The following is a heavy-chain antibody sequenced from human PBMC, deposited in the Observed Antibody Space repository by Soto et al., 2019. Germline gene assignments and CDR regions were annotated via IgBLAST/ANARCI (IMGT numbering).Heavy chain of an antibody. CDR2: FDPEDGET. CDR1: GYTLTELS. CDR3: ATGGGQQLVFDY. V-gene: IGHV1-24*01. J-gene: IGHJ4*02. Sequence: GESLKISCKVSGYTLTELSMHWVRQAPGKGLEWMGGFDPEDGETIYAQKFQGRVTMTEDTSTDTAYMELSSLRSEDTAVYYCATGGGQQLVFDYWGQGTLVTVSS. D-gene: IGHD6-13*01.